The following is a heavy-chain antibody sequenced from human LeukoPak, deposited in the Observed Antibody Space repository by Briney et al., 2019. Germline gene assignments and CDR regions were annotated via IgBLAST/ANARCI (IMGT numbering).Heavy chain of an antibody. J-gene: IGHJ4*02. CDR3: ARENKMGYSYAADC. CDR2: ISSSGGTI. CDR1: GFSFSRYN. V-gene: IGHV3-48*04. Sequence: GGSLRLSCAASGFSFSRYNINWVRQAPGKGLEWISYISSSGGTIYYADSVKGRFTISKDNAKNSLYLQMNSLRVEDTAVYYCARENKMGYSYAADCWGQGTLVTVSS. D-gene: IGHD5-18*01.